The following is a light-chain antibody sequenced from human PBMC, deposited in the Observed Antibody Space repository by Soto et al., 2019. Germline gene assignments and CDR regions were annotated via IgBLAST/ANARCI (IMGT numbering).Light chain of an antibody. J-gene: IGKJ1*01. CDR1: QSVSSY. V-gene: IGKV3-20*01. Sequence: EMVLTQSPATLSLSPGERATLSCRASQSVSSYLAWYQQKPGQAPRLLISGASNRATGTPDRFRGSGSGTDFTLTITRMETEDFAVYYCNQYGSAPWTLGQGNKGDI. CDR3: NQYGSAPWT. CDR2: GAS.